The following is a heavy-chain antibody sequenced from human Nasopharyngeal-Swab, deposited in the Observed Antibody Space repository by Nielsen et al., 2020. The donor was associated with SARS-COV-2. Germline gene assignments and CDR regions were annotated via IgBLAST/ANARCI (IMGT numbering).Heavy chain of an antibody. Sequence: ESLKISCAASGFTFTTNHMSWVRQATGKGLEWVAIIYRGGSTYYADSVKGRFNISRDNAKNTLYLQMDSLRAEDTAVYYCAREEVVNLDSLGQGTLVTVSS. J-gene: IGHJ4*02. V-gene: IGHV3-53*01. CDR2: IYRGGST. CDR1: GFTFTTNH. D-gene: IGHD3-22*01. CDR3: AREEVVNLDS.